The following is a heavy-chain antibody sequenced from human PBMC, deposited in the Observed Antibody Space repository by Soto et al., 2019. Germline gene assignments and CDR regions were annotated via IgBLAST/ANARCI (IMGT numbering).Heavy chain of an antibody. CDR1: GLTFSTYW. Sequence: EVRLVESGGGLVQPGGSLRLSCATSGLTFSTYWMTWVRQAPGKGLQWVANIGPDGSKKYCVDSAQGRFTIARDNAKSSLFLQMDSLRTEDTAVYYCVREPNSGAYCYDYWGQGTLVTVSS. D-gene: IGHD5-12*01. J-gene: IGHJ4*02. CDR2: IGPDGSKK. V-gene: IGHV3-7*01. CDR3: VREPNSGAYCYDY.